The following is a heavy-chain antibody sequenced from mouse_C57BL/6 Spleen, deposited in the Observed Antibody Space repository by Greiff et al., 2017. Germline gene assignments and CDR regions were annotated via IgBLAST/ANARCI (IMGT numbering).Heavy chain of an antibody. D-gene: IGHD1-1*01. CDR3: EREASTTVVAPFDY. J-gene: IGHJ2*01. CDR2: INPSSGYT. CDR1: GYTFTSYT. Sequence: QVQLQQSGAELARPGASVKMSCKASGYTFTSYTMHWVKQRPGQGLEWIGYINPSSGYTKYNQKFKDKATLTADKSSSTAYMQLSSLTSEDYEVYYCEREASTTVVAPFDYWGQGTTLTVSS. V-gene: IGHV1-4*01.